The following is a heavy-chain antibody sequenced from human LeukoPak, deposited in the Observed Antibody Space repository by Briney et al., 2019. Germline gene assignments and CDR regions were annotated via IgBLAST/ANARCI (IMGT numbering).Heavy chain of an antibody. CDR2: INPSGGST. V-gene: IGHV1-46*01. J-gene: IGHJ3*02. D-gene: IGHD5-18*01. Sequence: ASVKVSCKASGYTFTSYYMHWVRQAPGQGLEWMGIINPSGGSTSYAQKFQGRVTMTRDTSTSTVYMELSSLRSEDTAVYYCARHQGYSYGTGGDDAFDIWGRGTMVTVSS. CDR1: GYTFTSYY. CDR3: ARHQGYSYGTGGDDAFDI.